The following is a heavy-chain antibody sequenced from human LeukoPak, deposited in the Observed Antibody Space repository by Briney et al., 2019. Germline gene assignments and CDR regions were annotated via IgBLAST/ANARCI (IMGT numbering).Heavy chain of an antibody. J-gene: IGHJ4*02. CDR2: INPSGGST. Sequence: ASVKVSCKASGYTFTSYYMHWVRQAPGQGLEWMGIINPSGGSTSYAQKFQGRVTMTRDTSTSTVYMELSSLRSEDTAVYYCARDAKVTMVQGVGVDYWGQGTLVTVSS. D-gene: IGHD3-10*01. V-gene: IGHV1-46*01. CDR3: ARDAKVTMVQGVGVDY. CDR1: GYTFTSYY.